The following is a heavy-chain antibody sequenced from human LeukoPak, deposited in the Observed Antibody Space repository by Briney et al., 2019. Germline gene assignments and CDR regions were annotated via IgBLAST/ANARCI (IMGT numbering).Heavy chain of an antibody. Sequence: PGGSLRLSCAASGFTFSSYEMNWVRQAPGKGLEWVSYISSSGSTIYYADSVKGRFTISRDNAKNSLYLQMNSLRAEDTAVYYCARGRKWLLTFDYWGQGTLVTVSS. V-gene: IGHV3-48*03. CDR3: ARGRKWLLTFDY. J-gene: IGHJ4*02. D-gene: IGHD6-19*01. CDR1: GFTFSSYE. CDR2: ISSSGSTI.